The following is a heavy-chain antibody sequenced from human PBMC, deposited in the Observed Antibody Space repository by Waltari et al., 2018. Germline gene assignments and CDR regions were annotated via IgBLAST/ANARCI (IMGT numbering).Heavy chain of an antibody. CDR3: AKDRTGTFDD. Sequence: EVQLLESGGGLVQPGGSLSLSCAASGFPFSSYAMTWVRQAPGKGLEWVSAITGMRGRTYYAYSLEGRFSISRENSNDTVYLQMSGLRAEDAAIYYCAKDRTGTFDDWGQGTLVTVSS. CDR2: ITGMRGRT. CDR1: GFPFSSYA. V-gene: IGHV3-23*01. J-gene: IGHJ4*02. D-gene: IGHD1-1*01.